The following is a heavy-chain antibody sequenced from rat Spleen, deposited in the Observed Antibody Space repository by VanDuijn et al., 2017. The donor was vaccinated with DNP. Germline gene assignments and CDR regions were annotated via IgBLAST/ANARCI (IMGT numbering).Heavy chain of an antibody. CDR1: GFMFSNYW. D-gene: IGHD1-6*01. CDR3: ARHEASYVYYGPLDA. V-gene: IGHV5-31*01. J-gene: IGHJ4*01. Sequence: EVQLVESGGGPVQPGRSLKLSCVASGFMFSNYWMTWIRQAPGKGLEWVASISNTGGSTYYPDSVKGRFTISRDNAKSTLYLQMDSLRSEDTATYYCARHEASYVYYGPLDAWGQGASVTVSS. CDR2: ISNTGGST.